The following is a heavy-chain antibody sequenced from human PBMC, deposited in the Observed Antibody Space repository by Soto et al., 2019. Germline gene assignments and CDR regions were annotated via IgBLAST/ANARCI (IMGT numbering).Heavy chain of an antibody. CDR2: IYYNGNT. CDR1: GFTVSNNH. Sequence: VQLVESGGGLIQPGGSLRLSCAASGFTVSNNHMTWVRQAPGRGPEWVSTIYYNGNTFYADSVKGRFTISRDNSKNMLYLQMNSLRAEDTALYYCATGGDTAKDGYWGQGTQVTVSS. CDR3: ATGGDTAKDGY. D-gene: IGHD5-18*01. V-gene: IGHV3-53*01. J-gene: IGHJ4*02.